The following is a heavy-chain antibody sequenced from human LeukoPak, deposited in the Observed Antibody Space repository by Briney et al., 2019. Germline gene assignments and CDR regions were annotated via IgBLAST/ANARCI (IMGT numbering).Heavy chain of an antibody. D-gene: IGHD2-2*01. V-gene: IGHV3-48*04. CDR2: ISSSRSTI. Sequence: GGSLRLSCAASGFTFSSYNMNWVRQAPGKGLEWVSYISSSRSTIYYADSVKGRFTISRDNAKNSLHLQMNSLRAEDTAVYYCANHLACGSTSCPPFDSWGQGTLITVSS. CDR1: GFTFSSYN. J-gene: IGHJ4*02. CDR3: ANHLACGSTSCPPFDS.